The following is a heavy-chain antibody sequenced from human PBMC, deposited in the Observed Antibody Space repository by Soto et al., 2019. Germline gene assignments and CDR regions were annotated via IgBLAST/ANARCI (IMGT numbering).Heavy chain of an antibody. Sequence: EVQLLESGGSLVQPGGSLRLSCAASGFTFSSYAMSWVRQAPGKGLEWVSVISGSGDSTYYADSVKGRFTISRDNSKNTLHLQMNSLRAEDTAVYYCARRTSGWYLDYWGQGTLVTVSS. V-gene: IGHV3-23*01. CDR3: ARRTSGWYLDY. D-gene: IGHD6-19*01. CDR2: ISGSGDST. J-gene: IGHJ4*02. CDR1: GFTFSSYA.